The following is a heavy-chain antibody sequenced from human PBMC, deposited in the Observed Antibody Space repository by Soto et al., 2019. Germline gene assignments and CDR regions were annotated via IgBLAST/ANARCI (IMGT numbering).Heavy chain of an antibody. Sequence: GGSLRLSCAASGFTFSSYAMNWVRQAPGKGLEWVSAISASGGSTYYADSVKGRFTISRDNSKNTLYVQMNSLRAEDTAVYYCAKAGDHSYFDYWGQGTLVTVSS. J-gene: IGHJ4*02. CDR1: GFTFSSYA. CDR3: AKAGDHSYFDY. V-gene: IGHV3-23*01. D-gene: IGHD3-10*01. CDR2: ISASGGST.